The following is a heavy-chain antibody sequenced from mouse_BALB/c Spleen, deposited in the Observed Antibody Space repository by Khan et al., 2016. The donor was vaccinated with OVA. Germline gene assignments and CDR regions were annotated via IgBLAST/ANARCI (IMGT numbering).Heavy chain of an antibody. J-gene: IGHJ1*01. CDR3: ARRFYYGHWYFDV. V-gene: IGHV3-2*02. Sequence: EVQLVESGPGLVKPSQSLSLTCTVTGYSITSDYAWNWIRQLPGNKLEWMAYISYSGSTGYNPSLKSRVSITRDTSKNQFFLQLNSVTTEDTATYYCARRFYYGHWYFDVWGAGTPVTVSS. CDR2: ISYSGST. D-gene: IGHD1-1*01. CDR1: GYSITSDYA.